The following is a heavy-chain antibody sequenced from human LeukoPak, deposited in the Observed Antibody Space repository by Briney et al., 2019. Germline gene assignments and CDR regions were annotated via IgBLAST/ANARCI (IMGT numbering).Heavy chain of an antibody. Sequence: ASVKVSCKASGYTFTGYYMHWVRQAPGQGLEWMGWINPNSGGTNYAQKLQGRVTMTTDTSTSTAYMELRSLRSDDTAVYYCARDAGGIAVAGGDYWGQGTLVTVSS. CDR2: INPNSGGT. J-gene: IGHJ4*02. D-gene: IGHD6-19*01. V-gene: IGHV1-2*02. CDR3: ARDAGGIAVAGGDY. CDR1: GYTFTGYY.